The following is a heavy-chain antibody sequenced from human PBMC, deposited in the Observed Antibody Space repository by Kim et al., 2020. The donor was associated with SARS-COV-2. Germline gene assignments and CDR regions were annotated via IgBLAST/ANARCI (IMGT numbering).Heavy chain of an antibody. CDR2: IHYDGSP. CDR1: GVSVNTGGYY. V-gene: IGHV4-31*03. D-gene: IGHD3-3*01. CDR3: ARVGVGHRTLFEH. J-gene: IGHJ4*02. Sequence: SETLSLTCSISGVSVNTGGYYWSWIRQHAGKGLEWIAYIHYDGSPFYNPALEARVSISLDRAENQLSLKMTAMTAADTAGYYCARVGVGHRTLFEHWGQG.